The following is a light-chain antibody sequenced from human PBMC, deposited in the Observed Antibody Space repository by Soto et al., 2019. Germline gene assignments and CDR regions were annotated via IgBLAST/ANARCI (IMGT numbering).Light chain of an antibody. CDR1: QSVNNNY. CDR3: EQYGSSLSIT. V-gene: IGKV3-20*01. CDR2: GAS. J-gene: IGKJ5*01. Sequence: EIVVTQSPGTLSLSPGERATLSCRTSQSVNNNYLAWYQQKPGHAPRLLIYGASSRATGIPDRFSGSGSGTDFTLTISRLEPEDFAVYYCEQYGSSLSITFGQGTRLEIK.